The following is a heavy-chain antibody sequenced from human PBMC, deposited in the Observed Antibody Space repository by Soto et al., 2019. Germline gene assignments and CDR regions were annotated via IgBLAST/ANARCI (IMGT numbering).Heavy chain of an antibody. D-gene: IGHD1-1*01. CDR2: ISGSGGST. J-gene: IGHJ4*02. CDR3: AKKASRGTTGTTDY. CDR1: GFTFSSYA. V-gene: IGHV3-23*01. Sequence: EVQLLESGGGLVQTGGSLRLSCAASGFTFSSYAMSWVRQAPGKGLEWVLAISGSGGSTYYADAVKGRFTISRDNPQNKLYLQMNSLRAEDTAVYYCAKKASRGTTGTTDYWGQGTLVTVSS.